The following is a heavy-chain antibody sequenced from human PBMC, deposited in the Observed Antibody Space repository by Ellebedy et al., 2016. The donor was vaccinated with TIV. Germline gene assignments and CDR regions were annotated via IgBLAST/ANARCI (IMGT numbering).Heavy chain of an antibody. D-gene: IGHD3-9*01. J-gene: IGHJ6*02. Sequence: PGGSLRLSCAVSGFTISSYWMSWVRQAPGKGLEWVANIKHDGSEKYYLDSVKGRFTISRDNAKTSLYLQMNSLRAEDTAVYYCARNGAYYDILTGYYMGYYYYGMDVWGQGTTVTVSS. CDR2: IKHDGSEK. V-gene: IGHV3-7*03. CDR3: ARNGAYYDILTGYYMGYYYYGMDV. CDR1: GFTISSYW.